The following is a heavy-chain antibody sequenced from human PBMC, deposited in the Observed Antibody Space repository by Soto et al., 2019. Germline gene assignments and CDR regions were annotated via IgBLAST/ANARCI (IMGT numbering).Heavy chain of an antibody. J-gene: IGHJ6*02. Sequence: PGGSLRLSCAASGFTFSTYAMEWFRQAPGKGLDWVALISYDGNNKYYADSVRGRFTISRDNSKNTLYLQMNTLRPEDTALYFCARPVEPFYYYGMDVWGQGTTDTVSS. V-gene: IGHV3-30-3*01. CDR3: ARPVEPFYYYGMDV. CDR2: ISYDGNNK. CDR1: GFTFSTYA.